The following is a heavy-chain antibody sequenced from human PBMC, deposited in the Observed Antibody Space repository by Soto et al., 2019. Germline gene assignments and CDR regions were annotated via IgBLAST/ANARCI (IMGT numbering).Heavy chain of an antibody. D-gene: IGHD2-2*01. CDR3: AGDDWGPAHI. CDR1: GFTFSNSW. J-gene: IGHJ4*02. V-gene: IGHV3-7*04. CDR2: IKEDGSQI. Sequence: EMHLVESGGDLVQPGGSLRLSCAASGFTFSNSWMSWVRQAPGKGLEWVANIKEDGSQIHYVDSVKGRFTISRDNAKNSLDLQVSSLRGEETGGYDGAGDDWGPAHIRGQGTPVTVSS.